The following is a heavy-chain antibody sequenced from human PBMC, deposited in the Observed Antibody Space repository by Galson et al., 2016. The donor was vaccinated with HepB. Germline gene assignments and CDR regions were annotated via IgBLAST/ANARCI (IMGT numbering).Heavy chain of an antibody. CDR1: GFSLTTSGMC. V-gene: IGHV2-70*11. D-gene: IGHD3-10*01. J-gene: IGHJ5*02. Sequence: PALVKPTQTLTLTCTFSGFSLTTSGMCVSWIRQPPGKALEWLARIDWDDEKYYSASLETRLTISKETSKNQVVLTMTNMDPVDTATYYCARGGFGDLLYFDPWGQGTLVTVSS. CDR3: ARGGFGDLLYFDP. CDR2: IDWDDEK.